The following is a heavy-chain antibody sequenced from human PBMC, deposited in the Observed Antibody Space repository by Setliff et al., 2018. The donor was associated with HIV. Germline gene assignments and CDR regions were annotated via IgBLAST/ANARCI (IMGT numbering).Heavy chain of an antibody. V-gene: IGHV1-69*11. CDR2: IIPILDTT. J-gene: IGHJ6*03. CDR1: GGTFNNYV. D-gene: IGHD2-2*01. Sequence: SVKVSCKAAGGTFNNYVFSWVRKAPGRGLEWIGTIIPILDTTNYAQKFQDRVTITTDESTSTAYMELRSLRADDTAVYYCARDGDRIVVVGVKVDYYYYMDVWGKGTTVTVSS. CDR3: ARDGDRIVVVGVKVDYYYYMDV.